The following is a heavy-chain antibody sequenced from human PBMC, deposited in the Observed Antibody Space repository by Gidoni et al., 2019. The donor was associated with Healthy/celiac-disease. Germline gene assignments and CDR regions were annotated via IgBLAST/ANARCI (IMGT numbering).Heavy chain of an antibody. CDR3: ARSQWLRLGSGWFDP. V-gene: IGHV3-66*01. CDR2: IYSGGST. D-gene: IGHD5-12*01. Sequence: EVQLVESGGGLVQPGGSLRLSCAASGFTVSSNYMSWVRQAPGKGLEWVSVIYSGGSTYYADSVKGRFTISRDNSKNTLYLQMNSLRAEDTAVYYCARSQWLRLGSGWFDPWGQGTLVTVSS. CDR1: GFTVSSNY. J-gene: IGHJ5*02.